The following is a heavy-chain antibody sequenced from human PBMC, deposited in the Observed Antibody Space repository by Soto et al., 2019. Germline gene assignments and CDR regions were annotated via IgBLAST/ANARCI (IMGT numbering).Heavy chain of an antibody. CDR2: IYYSGST. J-gene: IGHJ4*02. V-gene: IGHV4-30-4*01. Sequence: QVQLQESGPGLVKPSQTLSLTCTVSGGSISSGDYYWSWIRQPPGKGLEWIGYIYYSGSTYYNPSLKSRVTISVDTSKNQFSLKLSSVTAADTAVYYCARGGLNMVRGVNSYFDYWGQGTLVTVSS. D-gene: IGHD3-10*01. CDR3: ARGGLNMVRGVNSYFDY. CDR1: GGSISSGDYY.